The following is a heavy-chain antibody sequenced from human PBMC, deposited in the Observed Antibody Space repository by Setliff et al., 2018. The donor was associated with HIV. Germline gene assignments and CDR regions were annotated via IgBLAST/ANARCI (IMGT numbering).Heavy chain of an antibody. CDR2: IYYTEGT. V-gene: IGHV4-39*03. CDR3: VGGYYDSSGYSPFQH. Sequence: PSETLSLTCTVSGGSTNNNNYYWGWIRQPPGKGLEWIGSIYYTEGTYSNPSLTSRLSISLDTSKNQFSLNLHSVTAADTAVYYCVGGYYDSSGYSPFQHWGQGTLVTVSS. D-gene: IGHD3-22*01. CDR1: GGSTNNNNYY. J-gene: IGHJ1*01.